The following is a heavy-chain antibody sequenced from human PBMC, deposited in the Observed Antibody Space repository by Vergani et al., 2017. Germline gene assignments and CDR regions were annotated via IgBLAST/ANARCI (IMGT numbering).Heavy chain of an antibody. D-gene: IGHD6-6*01. CDR3: AREYRSTSGRAFDF. Sequence: QLVESGGGWVQPGGSLRLSCVVSGFDFSSYIMNWVRQAPGKGLEWVSFVSTGTKSQSYAESVKGRFTISRDSAKNSLYLQMDSLRAEDTAVYYCAREYRSTSGRAFDFWGQGTKVTDSS. J-gene: IGHJ3*01. CDR1: GFDFSSYI. CDR2: VSTGTKSQ. V-gene: IGHV3-48*01.